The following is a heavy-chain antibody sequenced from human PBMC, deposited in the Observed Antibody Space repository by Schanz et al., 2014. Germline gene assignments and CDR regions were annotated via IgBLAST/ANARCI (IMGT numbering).Heavy chain of an antibody. CDR3: ARLGTGMAVAGSVIDSYYYYMDV. CDR1: GGTFSTYP. D-gene: IGHD6-19*01. CDR2: FIPILDVG. V-gene: IGHV1-69*02. Sequence: QVQLVQSGAEVKKPGSSMKVSCKASGGTFSTYPINWVRQARGQGLEWVGRFIPILDVGNYAQQFQGRVTMTRNTSISTAYMELSSLRSEDTAVYYCARLGTGMAVAGSVIDSYYYYMDVWGEGTTVTVSS. J-gene: IGHJ6*03.